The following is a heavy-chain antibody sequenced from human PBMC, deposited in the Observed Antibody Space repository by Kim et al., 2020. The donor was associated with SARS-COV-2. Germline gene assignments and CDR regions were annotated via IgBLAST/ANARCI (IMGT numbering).Heavy chain of an antibody. V-gene: IGHV3-33*05. D-gene: IGHD3-10*01. CDR1: GFTFSSYG. CDR3: ATVLWFGELFFDY. Sequence: GGSLRLSCAASGFTFSSYGMHWVRQAPGKGLEWVAVISYDGSNKYYADSVKGRFTISRANSNNTLYLQMNSLRAEDTAVYYCATVLWFGELFFDYWGQGTLVTVSS. J-gene: IGHJ4*02. CDR2: ISYDGSNK.